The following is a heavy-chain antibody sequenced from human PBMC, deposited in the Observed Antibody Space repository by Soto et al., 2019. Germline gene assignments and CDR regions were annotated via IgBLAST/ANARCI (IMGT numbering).Heavy chain of an antibody. CDR3: AKRRAVTYFDY. J-gene: IGHJ4*02. Sequence: GGSLRLSCAASGFSFSNYDMHWVRQAPGKGLEWVSSITESGGTTYYTDSVQGRFTASRDNSKNTLFLQMNSLRAEDSAVYYCAKRRAVTYFDYWGQGTLVTVSS. V-gene: IGHV3-23*01. D-gene: IGHD6-19*01. CDR2: ITESGGTT. CDR1: GFSFSNYD.